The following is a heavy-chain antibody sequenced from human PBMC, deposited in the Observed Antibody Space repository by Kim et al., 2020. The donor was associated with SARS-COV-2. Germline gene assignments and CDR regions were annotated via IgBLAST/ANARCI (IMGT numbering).Heavy chain of an antibody. Sequence: SVKVSCKASGGTFSSYAISWVRQAPGQGLEWMGGIIPIFGTANYAQKFQGRVTITADESTSTAYMELSSLRSEDTAVYYCARDRISYCSSTSCYSGDAFDIWGQGTMVTVSS. CDR1: GGTFSSYA. D-gene: IGHD2-2*01. CDR3: ARDRISYCSSTSCYSGDAFDI. CDR2: IIPIFGTA. J-gene: IGHJ3*02. V-gene: IGHV1-69*13.